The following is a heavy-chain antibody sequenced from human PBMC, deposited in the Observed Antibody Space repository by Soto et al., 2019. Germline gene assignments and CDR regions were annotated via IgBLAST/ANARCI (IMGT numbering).Heavy chain of an antibody. CDR2: ISAYNGNT. CDR3: ARDPPPPDY. V-gene: IGHV1-18*01. Sequence: ASVKVSCKASGYTFASYAISWMRQAPGQGLEWMGWISAYNGNTNYAQKLQGRVTMPTDTSTSTAYMELRSLRSDDTAVYYCARDPPPPDYWGQGTLVTSPQ. J-gene: IGHJ4*02. CDR1: GYTFASYA.